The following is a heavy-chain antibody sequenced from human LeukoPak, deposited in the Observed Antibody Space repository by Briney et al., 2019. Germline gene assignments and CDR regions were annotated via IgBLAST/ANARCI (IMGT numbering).Heavy chain of an antibody. CDR1: DGSLINYY. CDR2: ISHGGIT. CDR3: GIFMDVVPGSMS. V-gene: IGHV4-34*01. D-gene: IGHD2-2*01. Sequence: SETLSLTCGVYDGSLINYYCHWIRQAPGRGLEWIGEISHGGITKHNPSLKSRVTMSQDTSKRQFSLKMNSMTAADTGVYYCGIFMDVVPGSMSWGLGTLVTVSS. J-gene: IGHJ4*02.